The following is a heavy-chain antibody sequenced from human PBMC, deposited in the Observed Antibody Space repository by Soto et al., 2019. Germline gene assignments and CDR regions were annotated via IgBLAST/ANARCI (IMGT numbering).Heavy chain of an antibody. V-gene: IGHV1-69*01. CDR1: GGTFSSYA. Sequence: QVQLVQSGAEVKKPGSSVKVSCKASGGTFSSYAISWVRQAPGQGLEWMGGIIPIFGTANYAQKFQGRVTITADESTSRAYMELSSLRSEDTAVYYCARDSGMITFGGVIVHFDYWGQGTLVTVSS. J-gene: IGHJ4*02. D-gene: IGHD3-16*02. CDR2: IIPIFGTA. CDR3: ARDSGMITFGGVIVHFDY.